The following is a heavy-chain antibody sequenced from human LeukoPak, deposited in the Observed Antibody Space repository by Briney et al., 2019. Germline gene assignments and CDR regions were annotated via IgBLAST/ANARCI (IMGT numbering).Heavy chain of an antibody. CDR2: IYYSGST. D-gene: IGHD3-3*01. J-gene: IGHJ6*02. CDR3: ARELRYDFWSGYYTPNYYYYGMDV. Sequence: KPSETLSLTCTVSGGSISSYYWSWIRQPPGKGLEWIGYIYYSGSTNYNPSLKSRVTISVDTSKNQFSLKLSSVTAADTAVYYCARELRYDFWSGYYTPNYYYYGMDVWGQGTTVTVSS. CDR1: GGSISSYY. V-gene: IGHV4-59*01.